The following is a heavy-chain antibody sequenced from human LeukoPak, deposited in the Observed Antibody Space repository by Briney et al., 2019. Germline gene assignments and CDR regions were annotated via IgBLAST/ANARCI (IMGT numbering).Heavy chain of an antibody. J-gene: IGHJ4*02. CDR2: IKQDGSDK. V-gene: IGHV3-7*02. CDR1: CGTFSDFW. CDR3: TTHRGEWVLHS. D-gene: IGHD3-16*01. Sequence: GGSLRLSCAASCGTFSDFWRSCGRQAPGKGLEWVAYIKQDGSDKYYVDSVKGRITISRDTAKNSLYLQMNSLKPEDTAVYYCTTHRGEWVLHSWGQGTLVTVSS.